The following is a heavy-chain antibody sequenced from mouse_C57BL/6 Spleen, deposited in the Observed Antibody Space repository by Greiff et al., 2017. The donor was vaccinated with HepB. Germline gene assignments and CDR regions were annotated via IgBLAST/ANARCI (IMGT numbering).Heavy chain of an antibody. D-gene: IGHD4-1*01. CDR3: ARGTGTGFAY. CDR2: IDPSDSYT. Sequence: QVHVKQPGAELVMPGASVKLSCKASGYTFTSYWMHWVKQRPGQGLEWIGEIDPSDSYTNYNQKFKGKSTLTVDKSSSTAYMQLSSLTSEDSAVYYCARGTGTGFAYWGQGTLVTVSA. CDR1: GYTFTSYW. V-gene: IGHV1-69*01. J-gene: IGHJ3*01.